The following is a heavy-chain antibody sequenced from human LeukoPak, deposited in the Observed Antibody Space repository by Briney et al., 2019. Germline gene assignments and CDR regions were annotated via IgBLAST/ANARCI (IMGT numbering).Heavy chain of an antibody. D-gene: IGHD3-10*01. V-gene: IGHV4-59*01. CDR3: ARDLGSYYYGSGSYWEFDP. Sequence: PSETLSLTCTVSGGSISSYYWSWIRQPPGKGLEWIGYIYYSGSTNYNPSLKSRVTISVDTSKNQFSLKLSSVTAADTAVYYCARDLGSYYYGSGSYWEFDPWGQGTLVTVSS. CDR1: GGSISSYY. J-gene: IGHJ5*02. CDR2: IYYSGST.